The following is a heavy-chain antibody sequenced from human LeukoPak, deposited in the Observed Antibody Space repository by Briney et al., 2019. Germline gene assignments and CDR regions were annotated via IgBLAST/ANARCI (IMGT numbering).Heavy chain of an antibody. CDR2: ISGSGGST. CDR1: GFTFSSYW. V-gene: IGHV3-23*01. D-gene: IGHD3-10*01. CDR3: AKDSSGSYYMYYFDY. Sequence: GGSLRLSCAASGFTFSSYWMSWVRQAPGKGLEWISAISGSGGSTYYADSVKGRFTISRDNSKNTLYLQMNSLRAEDTAVYYCAKDSSGSYYMYYFDYWGQGTLVTVSS. J-gene: IGHJ4*02.